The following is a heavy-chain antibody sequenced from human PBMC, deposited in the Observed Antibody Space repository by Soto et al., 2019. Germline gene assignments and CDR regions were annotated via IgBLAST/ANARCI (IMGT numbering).Heavy chain of an antibody. D-gene: IGHD2-21*02. CDR2: IHYSGST. Sequence: PSETLSLTCTVSGDSISRYFWHWIRQPPGKGLEWIGYIHYSGSTSNNPSLGSRVTISIDTSKIQFSLKLKSVTAADAAVYFCARAAYCGGDCYYYFDYLGQGTPVTVSS. CDR1: GDSISRYF. CDR3: ARAAYCGGDCYYYFDY. J-gene: IGHJ4*02. V-gene: IGHV4-59*01.